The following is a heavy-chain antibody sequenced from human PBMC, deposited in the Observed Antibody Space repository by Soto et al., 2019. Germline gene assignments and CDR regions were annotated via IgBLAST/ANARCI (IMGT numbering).Heavy chain of an antibody. CDR1: GFTFSSYA. J-gene: IGHJ4*02. CDR2: ILYDGSNK. V-gene: IGHV3-30-3*01. D-gene: IGHD1-7*01. Sequence: QVQLVESGGGVVQPGRSLRLSCEASGFTFSSYAMHWVRQAPGKGLEWVAVILYDGSNKYYADSVKGRFTISRDNSKNTLYLQMNSLRAEDTAVYYCASDINRGWNYAAYWGQGTLVTVSS. CDR3: ASDINRGWNYAAY.